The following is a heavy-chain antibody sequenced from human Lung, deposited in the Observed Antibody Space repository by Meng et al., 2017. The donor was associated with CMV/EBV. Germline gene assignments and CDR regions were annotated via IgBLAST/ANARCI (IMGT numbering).Heavy chain of an antibody. V-gene: IGHV1-18*01. Sequence: ASXXVSXNSSGYTFTSYGISWVRQAPGQGLEWMGWISAYNGNTNYAQKFQGRVIMTTDTFTSTAYMELRSLRSDDTAVYYCARDWELVTHGGDYWGQGTLVTVSS. D-gene: IGHD3-10*01. J-gene: IGHJ4*02. CDR2: ISAYNGNT. CDR3: ARDWELVTHGGDY. CDR1: GYTFTSYG.